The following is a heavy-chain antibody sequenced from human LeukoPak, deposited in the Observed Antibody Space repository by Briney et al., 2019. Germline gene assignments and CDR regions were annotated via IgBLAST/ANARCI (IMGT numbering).Heavy chain of an antibody. CDR3: AKDLEYSYGSGFDY. CDR1: GFTFSDYW. Sequence: GGSLRLSCAASGFTFSDYWMSWVRQAPGKGLEWVSAISGRGGSTYYADSVKGRFTISRDNSKNTLYLQMNSLRAEDTAVYYCAKDLEYSYGSGFDYWGQGTLVTVSS. V-gene: IGHV3-23*01. D-gene: IGHD5-18*01. J-gene: IGHJ4*02. CDR2: ISGRGGST.